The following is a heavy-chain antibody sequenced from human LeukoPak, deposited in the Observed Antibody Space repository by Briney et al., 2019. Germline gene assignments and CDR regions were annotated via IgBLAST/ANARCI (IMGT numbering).Heavy chain of an antibody. J-gene: IGHJ4*02. Sequence: ASVKVSCKASGYTFTRYYMYWVRQAPGQGVEWMGIINPSSGSTSYGQKFQGRVTITADESTSTAYMELSSLRSEDTAVYYCARFPIVGATIPYWGQGTLVTVSS. D-gene: IGHD1-26*01. CDR1: GYTFTRYY. CDR2: INPSSGST. CDR3: ARFPIVGATIPY. V-gene: IGHV1-46*01.